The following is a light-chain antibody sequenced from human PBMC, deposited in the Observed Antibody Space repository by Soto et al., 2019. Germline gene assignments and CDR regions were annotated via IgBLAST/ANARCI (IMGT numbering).Light chain of an antibody. CDR3: QTWGTGTWV. CDR1: SGHSTYA. V-gene: IGLV4-69*01. Sequence: QSVLTQSPSASASLGDSVKLTCTLSSGHSTYAIAWHQQQPEKGPRYLMKLNSDGSHSKGDGIPDRFSGSSSGAERYLTISSLQSEDEADYCCQTWGTGTWVFGGGTKLTVL. CDR2: LNSDGSH. J-gene: IGLJ3*02.